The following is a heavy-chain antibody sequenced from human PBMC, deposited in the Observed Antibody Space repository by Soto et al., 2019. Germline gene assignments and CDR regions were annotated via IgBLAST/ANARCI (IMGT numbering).Heavy chain of an antibody. J-gene: IGHJ6*02. V-gene: IGHV1-18*01. D-gene: IGHD1-26*01. CDR2: ISAYNGNT. CDR1: GXSYTCQG. Sequence: SVKPTSKXSGXSYTCQGISWPHHAPKQGLEWRGWISAYNGNTNYAQKLQGRVTMTTDTSTSTAHMELRSLRSDDTAVYYCAKVGATSAYYGMDVWGQGTSVTGSS. CDR3: AKVGATSAYYGMDV.